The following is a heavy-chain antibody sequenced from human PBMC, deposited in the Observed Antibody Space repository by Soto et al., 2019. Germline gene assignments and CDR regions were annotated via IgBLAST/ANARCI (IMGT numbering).Heavy chain of an antibody. CDR2: INAGNGNT. V-gene: IGHV1-3*01. CDR1: GYTFTSYA. D-gene: IGHD5-12*01. Sequence: ASVKVSCKASGYTFTSYAMHWVRRAPGQRLEWMGWINAGNGNTKYSQKFQGRVTITRDTSASTAYMELSSLRSEDTAVYYCALRWLPNPFHAFDIWGQGTMVTVSS. J-gene: IGHJ3*02. CDR3: ALRWLPNPFHAFDI.